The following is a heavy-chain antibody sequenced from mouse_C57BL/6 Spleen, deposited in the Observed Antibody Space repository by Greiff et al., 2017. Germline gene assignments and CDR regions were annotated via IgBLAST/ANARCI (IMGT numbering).Heavy chain of an antibody. CDR3: ERESYASSPLAY. Sequence: VQLQQPGPELVKPGASVKISCKASGYAFSSSWMNWVKQRPGKGLEWIGRIYPGDGDTTYNGKFKGKATLTADKSSSTDYMQLSSLTSEDSAVYVCERESYASSPLAYWGQGTLVTVSA. CDR2: IYPGDGDT. V-gene: IGHV1-82*01. D-gene: IGHD1-1*01. J-gene: IGHJ3*01. CDR1: GYAFSSSW.